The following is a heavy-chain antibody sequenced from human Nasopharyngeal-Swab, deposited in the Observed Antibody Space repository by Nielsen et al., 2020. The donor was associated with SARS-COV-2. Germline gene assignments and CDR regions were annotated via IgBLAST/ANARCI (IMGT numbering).Heavy chain of an antibody. V-gene: IGHV3-21*01. CDR2: ISSSGSYM. CDR1: GFTFSDYT. D-gene: IGHD2-2*01. CDR3: ASDSRY. Sequence: GGSLRLSCAASGFTFSDYTMNWVRQAPGQGLEWVSSISSSGSYMYYTDSVKGRFTMSRDNAKNSLYLQMNSLRAEVTAVYYCASDSRYWGQGTLVTVSS. J-gene: IGHJ4*02.